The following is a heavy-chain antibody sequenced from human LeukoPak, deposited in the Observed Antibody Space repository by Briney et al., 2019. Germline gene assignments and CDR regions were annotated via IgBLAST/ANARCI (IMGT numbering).Heavy chain of an antibody. Sequence: GASVKVSSTASGGTFTIYAISWVRQAPGQGLEWMGGIIPIFGTANYAQKFQGRVTITADESTSTAYMELSSLRSEDTAVYYCAREVRFLEWPVNWFDPWGQGTLVTVSS. CDR3: AREVRFLEWPVNWFDP. V-gene: IGHV1-69*01. J-gene: IGHJ5*02. CDR1: GGTFTIYA. D-gene: IGHD3-3*01. CDR2: IIPIFGTA.